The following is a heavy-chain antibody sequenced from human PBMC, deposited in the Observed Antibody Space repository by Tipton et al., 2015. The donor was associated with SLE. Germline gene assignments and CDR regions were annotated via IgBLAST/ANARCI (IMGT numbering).Heavy chain of an antibody. Sequence: TLSLTCAVYGGSFSGYYWSWIRQPPGKGLEWIGEINHSGSTNYNPSLKSRVTISVDTSKNQFSLKLSSVTAADTAVYYCARSWIAYWYFDLWGRGTLVTVSS. V-gene: IGHV4-34*01. CDR1: GGSFSGYY. D-gene: IGHD2-2*03. CDR3: ARSWIAYWYFDL. J-gene: IGHJ2*01. CDR2: INHSGST.